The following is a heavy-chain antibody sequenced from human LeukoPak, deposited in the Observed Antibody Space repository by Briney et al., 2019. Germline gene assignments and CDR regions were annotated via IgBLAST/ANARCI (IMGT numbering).Heavy chain of an antibody. J-gene: IGHJ6*02. D-gene: IGHD3-10*01. CDR1: GASFTGDY. CDR3: ARLPPLHGGDV. V-gene: IGHV4-34*01. CDR2: INHSGGT. Sequence: PSETLSLTCAVYGASFTGDYWSWFRQPPGKGLEWIGEINHSGGTNYNPSLKSRVTISLDTSNNQFSLKLNSVTAADTAVYYCARLPPLHGGDVWGQGTTVTVSS.